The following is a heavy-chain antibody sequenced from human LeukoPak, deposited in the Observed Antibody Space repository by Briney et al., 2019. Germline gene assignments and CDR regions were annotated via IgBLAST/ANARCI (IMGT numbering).Heavy chain of an antibody. CDR1: GFTFSSYA. V-gene: IGHV3-23*01. CDR2: ISGSGGST. Sequence: GGSLRLSCAASGFTFSSYAMSWVRQAPGKGLEWVSAISGSGGSTYYADSVKGRFTISRDNSKNTLYLQMNSLRAEDTAVHYCANLNPRGFDLLTDYWGQGTLVTVSS. CDR3: ANLNPRGFDLLTDY. D-gene: IGHD3-9*01. J-gene: IGHJ4*02.